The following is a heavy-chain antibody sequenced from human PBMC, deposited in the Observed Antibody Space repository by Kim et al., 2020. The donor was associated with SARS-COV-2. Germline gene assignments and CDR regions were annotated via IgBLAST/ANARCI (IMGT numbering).Heavy chain of an antibody. V-gene: IGHV3-23*01. D-gene: IGHD1-20*01. CDR1: GFIFKTYA. J-gene: IGHJ4*02. CDR3: AKKNPITTTENY. CDR2: ISGNGGST. Sequence: GGSLRLSCAASGFIFKTYAMSWVRQAPGKGLEWVSGISGNGGSTYYADSVKGRFTISRDNPKNTLYLQVSSLRAEDTAVYYCAKKNPITTTENYWGQGTLVTVSS.